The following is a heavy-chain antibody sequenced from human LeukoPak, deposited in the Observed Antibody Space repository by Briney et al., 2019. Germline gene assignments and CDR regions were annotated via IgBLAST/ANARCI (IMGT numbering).Heavy chain of an antibody. V-gene: IGHV1-69*05. J-gene: IGHJ4*02. CDR3: TRVGSGSYRDSDY. CDR1: GGTLSSYA. D-gene: IGHD3-10*01. CDR2: IIPMSGSA. Sequence: SVKVSCKTSGGTLSSYAINWVRQAPGQGFVWMGGIIPMSGSATYAQNFQGRVTITTDESTRTVFLELSSLRSEDTAVYYCTRVGSGSYRDSDYWGQGTLVTVSS.